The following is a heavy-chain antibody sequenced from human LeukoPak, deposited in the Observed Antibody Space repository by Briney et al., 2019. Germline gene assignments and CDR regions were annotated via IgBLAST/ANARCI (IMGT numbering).Heavy chain of an antibody. D-gene: IGHD3-22*01. CDR2: INHSGST. CDR3: ARDRRYYDSSGYIRGFDY. CDR1: GGSFSGYY. Sequence: SETLSLTCAVYGGSFSGYYWSWIRQPPGKGLGWIGEINHSGSTNYNPSLKSRVTISVDTSKNQFSLKLSSVTAADTAVYYCARDRRYYDSSGYIRGFDYWGQGTLVTVSS. V-gene: IGHV4-34*01. J-gene: IGHJ4*02.